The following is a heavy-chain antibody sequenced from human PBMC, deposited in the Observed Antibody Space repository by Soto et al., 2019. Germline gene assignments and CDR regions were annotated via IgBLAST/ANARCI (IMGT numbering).Heavy chain of an antibody. Sequence: GGSLRLSCAPSGFTFSSYSMNWVRQAPGKGLEWVSSISSSSSYIYYADSVKGRFTISRDNAKNSLYLQMNSLRAEDTAVYYCAREGAFQNYFDYWVQGTLVTVSS. CDR3: AREGAFQNYFDY. V-gene: IGHV3-21*01. J-gene: IGHJ4*02. CDR2: ISSSSSYI. D-gene: IGHD3-16*01. CDR1: GFTFSSYS.